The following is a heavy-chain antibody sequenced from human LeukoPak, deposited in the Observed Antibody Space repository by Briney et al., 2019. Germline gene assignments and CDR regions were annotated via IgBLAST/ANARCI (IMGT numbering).Heavy chain of an antibody. CDR3: ARETFSYYYGSGSSDY. CDR2: IIPIFGTA. CDR1: GGTFISYA. D-gene: IGHD3-10*01. J-gene: IGHJ4*02. Sequence: ASVKVSCKASGGTFISYAISWVRQAPGQGLEWMGGIIPIFGTANYAQKFQGRVTITADGSTSTAYMELSSLRSEDTAVYYCARETFSYYYGSGSSDYWGQGTLVTVSS. V-gene: IGHV1-69*13.